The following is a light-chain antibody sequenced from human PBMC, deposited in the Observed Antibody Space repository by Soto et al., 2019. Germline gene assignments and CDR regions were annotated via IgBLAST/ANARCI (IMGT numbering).Light chain of an antibody. CDR1: QSVSSY. J-gene: IGKJ4*01. V-gene: IGKV3-11*01. Sequence: EIVLTQSPATLSLSPGERATLSCRASQSVSSYLAWFQQKPGQAPRLLIYDASNRATGIPARFSGSGSGTDFTLTISSLEPEDFAVYYCQLRSNWRRTFGGGTKVEIK. CDR3: QLRSNWRRT. CDR2: DAS.